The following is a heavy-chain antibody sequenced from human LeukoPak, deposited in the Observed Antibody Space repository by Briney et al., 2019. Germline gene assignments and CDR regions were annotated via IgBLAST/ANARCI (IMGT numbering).Heavy chain of an antibody. CDR1: GFTFSDYY. V-gene: IGHV3-11*04. CDR2: ISSSGSTI. D-gene: IGHD2-2*01. Sequence: GGPLRLSCAASGFTFSDYYMSWIRQAPGKGLEWVSYISSSGSTIYYADSVKGRFTISRDNAKNSLYLQMNSLRAEDTAVYYCARDSPLGLNIVVVPAADYWGQGTLVTVSS. J-gene: IGHJ4*02. CDR3: ARDSPLGLNIVVVPAADY.